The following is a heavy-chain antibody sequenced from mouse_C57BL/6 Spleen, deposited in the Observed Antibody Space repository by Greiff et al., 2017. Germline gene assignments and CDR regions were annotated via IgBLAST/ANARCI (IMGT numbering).Heavy chain of an antibody. J-gene: IGHJ3*01. CDR1: GFSLTSYG. CDR3: ARDDGYDGFAY. D-gene: IGHD2-2*01. V-gene: IGHV2-2*01. CDR2: IWSGGST. Sequence: VQLKESGPGLVQPSQSLSNTCTVSGFSLTSYGVHWVRQSPGKGLEWLGVIWSGGSTDYNAAFISRLSISKDNSKSQVFFKMNSLQADDTAIYYCARDDGYDGFAYWGQGTLVTVSA.